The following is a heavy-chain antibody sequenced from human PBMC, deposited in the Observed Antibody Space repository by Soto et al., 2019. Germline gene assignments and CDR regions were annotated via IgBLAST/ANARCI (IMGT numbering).Heavy chain of an antibody. D-gene: IGHD5-18*01. CDR1: GFTFSRYW. J-gene: IGHJ3*02. CDR2: IKQGGTEK. V-gene: IGHV3-7*01. Sequence: SLRLSCAASGFTFSRYWMNWVRQAPGKGLEWVANIKQGGTEKNYVDSVKGRFTISRDNARNSLYLQMDSLRAEDTAVYFCARGDTPMITGMDSFDIWGQGTMVTVSS. CDR3: ARGDTPMITGMDSFDI.